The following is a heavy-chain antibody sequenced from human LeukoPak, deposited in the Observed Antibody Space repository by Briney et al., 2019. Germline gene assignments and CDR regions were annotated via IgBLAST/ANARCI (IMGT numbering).Heavy chain of an antibody. CDR2: ITATGSNT. Sequence: GGSLRLSCAASGFTFSRFSMNWVRQAPGKGLEWVSAITATGSNTFCADSVKGRFTISRDNSKSILYLQMNSLRAEDTALYYCAKFTSGWFEDCWGQGTLVTVSS. D-gene: IGHD6-19*01. CDR1: GFTFSRFS. V-gene: IGHV3-23*01. CDR3: AKFTSGWFEDC. J-gene: IGHJ4*02.